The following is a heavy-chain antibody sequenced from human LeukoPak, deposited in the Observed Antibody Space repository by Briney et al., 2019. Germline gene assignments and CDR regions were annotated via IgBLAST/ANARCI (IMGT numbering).Heavy chain of an antibody. D-gene: IGHD6-13*01. CDR2: INHSGST. J-gene: IGHJ4*02. CDR3: ARGYAQMDGSSWCRRTPYYFDY. CDR1: GGSFSGYY. Sequence: TSETLSLTCAAYGGSFSGYYWSWIRQPPGKGLEWIGEINHSGSTNYNPSLKSRVTISVDTSKNQFSLKLSSVTAADTAVYYCARGYAQMDGSSWCRRTPYYFDYWGQGTLVTVSS. V-gene: IGHV4-34*01.